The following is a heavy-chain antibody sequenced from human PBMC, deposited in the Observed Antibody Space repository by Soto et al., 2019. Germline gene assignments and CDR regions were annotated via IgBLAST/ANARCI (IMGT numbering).Heavy chain of an antibody. CDR3: ARVLEYGSRTSCYSYFDY. CDR1: GYTFTSYG. D-gene: IGHD2-2*02. CDR2: IIPILGIA. J-gene: IGHJ4*02. Sequence: SVKVSCKASGYTFTSYGISWVRQAPGQGLEWMGRIIPILGIANYAQKFQGRVTITADKSTSTAYMELSSLRSEDTAVYSCARVLEYGSRTSCYSYFDYWGQGTLVTVSS. V-gene: IGHV1-69*04.